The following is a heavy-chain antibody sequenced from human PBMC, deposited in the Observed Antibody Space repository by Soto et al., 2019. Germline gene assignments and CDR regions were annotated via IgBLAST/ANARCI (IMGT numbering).Heavy chain of an antibody. CDR1: GYSISSGYY. J-gene: IGHJ3*02. D-gene: IGHD3-22*01. V-gene: IGHV4-38-2*01. CDR3: ASAGIILRSSGYYYVTNDAFDI. Sequence: SETLSLTCAVSGYSISSGYYWGWIRQPPGKGLEWIGSIYHSGSTYYNPSLKSRVTISVDTPKNQFSLKLSSVTAADTAVYYCASAGIILRSSGYYYVTNDAFDIWGQGTMVTVSS. CDR2: IYHSGST.